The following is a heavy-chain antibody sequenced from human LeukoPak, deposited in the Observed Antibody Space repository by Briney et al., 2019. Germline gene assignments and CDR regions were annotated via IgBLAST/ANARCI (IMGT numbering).Heavy chain of an antibody. CDR3: AKMKGHPLPKYSMGV. J-gene: IGHJ6*01. Sequence: PGGSLRLSCAASGFTFSGFAMSWVRRTPGKGLEWVSGISGSGDNTLYADSVKGRFTISRDNSKNTLYLEMNSLGAEDTAIYYCAKMKGHPLPKYSMGVWGQGTTVTVSS. CDR2: ISGSGDNT. CDR1: GFTFSGFA. D-gene: IGHD2-15*01. V-gene: IGHV3-23*01.